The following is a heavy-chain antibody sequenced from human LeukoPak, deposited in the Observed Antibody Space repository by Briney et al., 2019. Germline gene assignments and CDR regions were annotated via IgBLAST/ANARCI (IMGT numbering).Heavy chain of an antibody. D-gene: IGHD4-11*01. CDR3: AREGTTVTWYYYYYMDV. Sequence: SQTLSLTCTVSGGSISSGDYYWSWIRQPPGKGLEWNGYIYYSGSTYYNPSLKSRVTISVDTSKNQFSLKLSSVTAADTAVYYCAREGTTVTWYYYYYMDVWGKGTTVTVSS. CDR1: GGSISSGDYY. J-gene: IGHJ6*03. V-gene: IGHV4-30-4*08. CDR2: IYYSGST.